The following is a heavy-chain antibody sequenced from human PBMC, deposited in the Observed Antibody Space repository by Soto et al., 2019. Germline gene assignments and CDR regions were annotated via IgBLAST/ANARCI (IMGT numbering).Heavy chain of an antibody. CDR2: ISYSGST. D-gene: IGHD4-17*01. V-gene: IGHV4-59*01. CDR3: ASTTVTNTLGAFDI. Sequence: QVQLQESGPGLVKPSGTLSLTCTVSGGSIRSYSWSWIRQPPGKGLEWIGYISYSGSTNYNPSLKSRVTISVDTSKNQCALNLSSVTAADTAVYYCASTTVTNTLGAFDIWGQGTMVTVSS. CDR1: GGSIRSYS. J-gene: IGHJ3*02.